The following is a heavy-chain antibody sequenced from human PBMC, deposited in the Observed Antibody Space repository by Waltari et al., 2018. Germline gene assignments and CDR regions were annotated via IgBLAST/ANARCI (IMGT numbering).Heavy chain of an antibody. J-gene: IGHJ4*02. CDR3: ARDRWGESHGYGY. CDR1: GYTFTVYY. CDR2: INPNNGAT. Sequence: QVLLVQSGVEVMKPGASVMVSCKASGYTFTVYYLHVLRQAPGQGPEWMGWINPNNGATKYAQKFQGRVTMTRDTSINTAYLEVTSDDTAVYYCARDRWGESHGYGYWGRGTLVTVSS. V-gene: IGHV1-2*02. D-gene: IGHD7-27*01.